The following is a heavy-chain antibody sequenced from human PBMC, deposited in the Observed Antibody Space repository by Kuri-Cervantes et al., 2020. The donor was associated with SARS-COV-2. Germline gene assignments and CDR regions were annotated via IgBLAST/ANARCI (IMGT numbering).Heavy chain of an antibody. CDR1: GFTFSSYS. J-gene: IGHJ6*02. Sequence: GGSLRLSFAASGFTFSSYSMNWVRQAPGKGLEWVSSISSSSSYIYYADSVKGRFTISRDNAKNSLYLQMNSLRAEDTAVYYCASGTAMVTASYYYGMDFWGQGTTVTVSS. D-gene: IGHD5-18*01. CDR2: ISSSSSYI. CDR3: ASGTAMVTASYYYGMDF. V-gene: IGHV3-21*01.